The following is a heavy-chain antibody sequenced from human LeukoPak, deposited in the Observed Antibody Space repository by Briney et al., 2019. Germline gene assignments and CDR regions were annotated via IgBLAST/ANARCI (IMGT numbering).Heavy chain of an antibody. J-gene: IGHJ4*02. D-gene: IGHD3-22*01. CDR1: GFTFSSYW. CDR3: ARGPTYYYDSSGYSSDFVY. V-gene: IGHV3-74*01. CDR2: IYSDGSST. Sequence: PGGSLRLSCAASGFTFSSYWMHWVRQAPGKGLVWVSRIYSDGSSTSYADSVKGRFTISRDNAKNTLYLQMNSLRAEDTAVYYCARGPTYYYDSSGYSSDFVYWGQGTLVTVSS.